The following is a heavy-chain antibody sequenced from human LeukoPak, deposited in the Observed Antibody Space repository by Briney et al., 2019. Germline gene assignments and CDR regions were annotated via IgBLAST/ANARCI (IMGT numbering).Heavy chain of an antibody. Sequence: GESLKISCKVSGYSLTSYWIGWARQMPGKGLEWMGIINPGNSVTRYSPSFQGQVTISVDRSINTAYLQWSSLEASDTAMYYCTIPGYSNNWEYFWDQVTLVTVSS. CDR2: INPGNSVT. CDR3: TIPGYSNNWEYF. V-gene: IGHV5-51*01. CDR1: GYSLTSYW. J-gene: IGHJ4*02. D-gene: IGHD1-26*01.